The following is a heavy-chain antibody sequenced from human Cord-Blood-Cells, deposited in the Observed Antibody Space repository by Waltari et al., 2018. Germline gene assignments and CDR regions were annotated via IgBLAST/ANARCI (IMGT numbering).Heavy chain of an antibody. CDR3: ARPDRTGDAFDI. J-gene: IGHJ3*02. V-gene: IGHV4-34*01. CDR1: GGSFRGYY. Sequence: QVQLQQWGAGLLKPSETLSLTCAVYGGSFRGYYWSWIRQPPGKGLEWIGEINHSGSTNYNPSPKSRVTISVDTSKNQFSLKLSSVTAADTAVYYCARPDRTGDAFDIWGQGTMVTVSS. D-gene: IGHD1-1*01. CDR2: INHSGST.